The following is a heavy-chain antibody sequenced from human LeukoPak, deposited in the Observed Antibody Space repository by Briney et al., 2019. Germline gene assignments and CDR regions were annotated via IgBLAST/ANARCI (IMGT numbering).Heavy chain of an antibody. J-gene: IGHJ4*02. V-gene: IGHV3-30*02. CDR2: IRYDGTIK. CDR3: ARSTGDFGESLPDY. D-gene: IGHD3-10*01. Sequence: SGGSLRLSCAASGSAFSNYGIHWVRQAPGKGLEWVAFIRYDGTIKKYADSVKGRFTISRDNSKNTLFLQMNSLRIEDTAVYYCARSTGDFGESLPDYWGQGTLVTVSS. CDR1: GSAFSNYG.